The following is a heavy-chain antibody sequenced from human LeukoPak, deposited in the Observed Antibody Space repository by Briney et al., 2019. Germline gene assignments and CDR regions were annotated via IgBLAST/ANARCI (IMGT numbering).Heavy chain of an antibody. CDR3: AIQYYYDSGFAFDI. J-gene: IGHJ3*02. V-gene: IGHV3-23*01. Sequence: GGSLRLSCAASGFTFSSYAMSWVRQAPGKGLEWVSAISGSGGSTYYADSVKGRFTISGDNSKNTLYLQMSSLRAEDTAVYYCAIQYYYDSGFAFDIWGQGTMVTVSS. D-gene: IGHD3-22*01. CDR1: GFTFSSYA. CDR2: ISGSGGST.